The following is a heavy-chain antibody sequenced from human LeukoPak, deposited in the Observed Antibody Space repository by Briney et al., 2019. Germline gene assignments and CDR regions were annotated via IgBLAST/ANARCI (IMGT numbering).Heavy chain of an antibody. CDR3: AKDGRYDSSGYIYYYYGMDV. J-gene: IGHJ6*02. D-gene: IGHD3-22*01. CDR2: IRWNRGSI. CDR1: GFTFDDYA. Sequence: PGRSLRLSCAASGFTFDDYAMHWVRHAAGKGLEWVSGIRWNRGSIGYADSVNRRFTISTDNANNSLYLQMNSLRAEDTALYYCAKDGRYDSSGYIYYYYGMDVWGQGTPVTVSS. V-gene: IGHV3-9*01.